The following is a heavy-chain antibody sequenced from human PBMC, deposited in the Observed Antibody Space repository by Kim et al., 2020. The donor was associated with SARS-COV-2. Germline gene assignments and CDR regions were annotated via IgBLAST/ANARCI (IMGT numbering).Heavy chain of an antibody. CDR3: ARRTPDASVKGVGLGYYC. CDR2: INYSGTT. Sequence: SETLSLTCAVSGGSLSGYYWSWIRQPPGKGLEWIGEINYSGTTNYNPSLKSRVTISVDTSKNQFSLRLNSVTAADTAVYYCARRTPDASVKGVGLGYYC. CDR1: GGSLSGYY. J-gene: IGHJ6*01. D-gene: IGHD3-10*01. V-gene: IGHV4-34*01.